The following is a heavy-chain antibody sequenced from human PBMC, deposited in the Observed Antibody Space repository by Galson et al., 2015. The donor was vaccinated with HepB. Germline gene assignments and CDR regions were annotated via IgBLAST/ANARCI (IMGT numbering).Heavy chain of an antibody. CDR1: GFTFSSYE. D-gene: IGHD3-3*01. J-gene: IGHJ6*03. V-gene: IGHV3-48*03. Sequence: SLRLSCAASGFTFSSYEMNWVRQAPGKGLEWVSYINNGGSTMYYDDSVQGRVTISRDNARNSLFLQMNSLRAEDTAVYYCARVERIEAGDFWSGYSYYYYMDVWGKGTSVTVSS. CDR2: INNGGSTM. CDR3: ARVERIEAGDFWSGYSYYYYMDV.